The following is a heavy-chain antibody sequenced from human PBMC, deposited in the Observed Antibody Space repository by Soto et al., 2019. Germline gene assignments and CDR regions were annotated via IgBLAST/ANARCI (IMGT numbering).Heavy chain of an antibody. V-gene: IGHV3-11*01. J-gene: IGHJ4*02. CDR2: ISSGSTNI. D-gene: IGHD1-1*01. CDR1: GFTFSDFY. CDR3: ARDRNAAGSDY. Sequence: GESLKISCAASGFTFSDFYMSWIRQAPGKGLEWISYISSGSTNIFYADSVKGRFTVSRDNAKNSVYLQMDSLRAEDTAVYYCARDRNAAGSDYWGQGTLVTVSS.